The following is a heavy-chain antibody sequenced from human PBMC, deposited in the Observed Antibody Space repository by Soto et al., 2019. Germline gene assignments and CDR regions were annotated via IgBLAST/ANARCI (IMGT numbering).Heavy chain of an antibody. CDR1: GGSISSSSYY. V-gene: IGHV4-39*01. CDR2: IYYSGST. D-gene: IGHD2-2*01. J-gene: IGHJ5*02. Sequence: KTSETLSLTCTVSGGSISSSSYYWGWIRQPPGKGLEWIGSIYYSGSTYYNPSLKSRVTISVDTSKNQFSLKLSSVTAADTAVYYCARQSIVVVPAASRRAFDPWGQGTLVTVSS. CDR3: ARQSIVVVPAASRRAFDP.